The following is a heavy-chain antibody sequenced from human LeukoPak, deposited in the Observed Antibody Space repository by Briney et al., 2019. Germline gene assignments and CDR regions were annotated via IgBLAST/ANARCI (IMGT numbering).Heavy chain of an antibody. D-gene: IGHD1-7*01. J-gene: IGHJ5*02. CDR1: GYSISSGHY. CDR3: ARHGSLYNWNYFNWFDP. Sequence: SETLSLTCAVSGYSISSGHYWGLIRQPPGKGLGWVGSIYHSWSTYYNPSLPSRVTISGDTSKNQFSLKLSSVTAADTAVYYCARHGSLYNWNYFNWFDPWGQGTLVTVSS. CDR2: IYHSWST. V-gene: IGHV4-38-2*01.